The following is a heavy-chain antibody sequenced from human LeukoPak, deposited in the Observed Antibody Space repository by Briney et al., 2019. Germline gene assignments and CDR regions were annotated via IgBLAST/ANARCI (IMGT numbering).Heavy chain of an antibody. J-gene: IGHJ4*02. V-gene: IGHV3-7*03. CDR2: IKQDGSEK. CDR3: AKNDRRGTYYYDSSGYLANFDY. CDR1: GFTFSSYW. D-gene: IGHD3-22*01. Sequence: GGSLRLSCAASGFTFSSYWMSWVRQAPGKGLEWVANIKQDGSEKYYVDSVKGRFTISRDNAKNSLYLQMNSLRAEDTAVYYCAKNDRRGTYYYDSSGYLANFDYWGQGTLVTVSS.